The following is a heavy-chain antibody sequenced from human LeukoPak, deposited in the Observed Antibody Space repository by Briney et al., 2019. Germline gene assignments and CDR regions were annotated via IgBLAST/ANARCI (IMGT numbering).Heavy chain of an antibody. CDR1: GFTVSSNY. Sequence: PGGSLRLSCVASGFTVSSNYMSWVRQAPGKGLEWVSILYSDGSTYYADSVKGRFTISGHNSENTLYLQMDSLRPEDTALYYCELWFRELEVDYWGQGTLVTVSS. CDR3: ELWFRELEVDY. J-gene: IGHJ4*02. CDR2: LYSDGST. V-gene: IGHV3-53*04. D-gene: IGHD3-10*01.